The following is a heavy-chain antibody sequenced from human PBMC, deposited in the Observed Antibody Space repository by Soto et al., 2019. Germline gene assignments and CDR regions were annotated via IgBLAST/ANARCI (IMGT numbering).Heavy chain of an antibody. J-gene: IGHJ4*02. CDR1: GFTFDDYA. Sequence: SLKISCAASGFTFDDYAMHWVRQAPGKGLEWVSGISWNSGSIGYADSVKGRFTISRDNAKNSLYLQMNSLRAEDTALYYCAKDISPYGDYGGAPVDYWGQGTLVTVSS. D-gene: IGHD4-17*01. CDR3: AKDISPYGDYGGAPVDY. CDR2: ISWNSGSI. V-gene: IGHV3-9*01.